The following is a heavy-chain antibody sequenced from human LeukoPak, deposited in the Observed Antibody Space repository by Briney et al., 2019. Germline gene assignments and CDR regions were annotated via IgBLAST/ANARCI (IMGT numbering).Heavy chain of an antibody. J-gene: IGHJ3*02. CDR1: GGSISSSSYY. CDR2: IYYSGST. CDR3: ARDSNWGLGAFDI. Sequence: TSETLSLTCTVSGGSISSSSYYWGWIRQPPGKGLEWIGSIYYSGSTYYNPSLKSRVTISVDTSKNQFSLKLSSVTAADTAVYYCARDSNWGLGAFDIWGQGTMVTVSS. V-gene: IGHV4-39*07. D-gene: IGHD7-27*01.